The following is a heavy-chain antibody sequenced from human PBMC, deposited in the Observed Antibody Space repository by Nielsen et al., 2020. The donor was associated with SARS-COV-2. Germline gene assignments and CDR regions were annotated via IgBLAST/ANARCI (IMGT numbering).Heavy chain of an antibody. V-gene: IGHV3-21*01. CDR2: SSSSSSYI. D-gene: IGHD3-16*02. Sequence: GGSLRLSCAASGFTFSSYSMNWVRQAPGKGLEWVSSSSSSSSYIYYADSVKGRFTISRDNAKNSLYLQMNSLRAEDTAVYYCARDRDTLGPFSYYYYGMDVWGQGTTVTVSS. J-gene: IGHJ6*02. CDR3: ARDRDTLGPFSYYYYGMDV. CDR1: GFTFSSYS.